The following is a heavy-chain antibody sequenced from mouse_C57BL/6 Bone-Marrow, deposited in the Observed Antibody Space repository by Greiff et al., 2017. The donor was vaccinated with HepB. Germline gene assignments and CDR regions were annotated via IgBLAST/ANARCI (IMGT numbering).Heavy chain of an antibody. CDR1: GFTFSDYG. Sequence: EVQLVESGGGLVKPGGSLTLSCAASGFTFSDYGMHWVRQAPEKGLEWVAYISSGSSTIYYADTVKGRFTISRDNAKNTLFLQMTSLRSEDTAMYYCARGITTVPFDYWGKGTTLTVSS. CDR3: ARGITTVPFDY. V-gene: IGHV5-17*01. J-gene: IGHJ2*01. D-gene: IGHD1-1*01. CDR2: ISSGSSTI.